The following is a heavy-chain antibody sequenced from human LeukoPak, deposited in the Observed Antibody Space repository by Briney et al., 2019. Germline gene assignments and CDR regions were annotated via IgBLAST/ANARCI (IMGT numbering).Heavy chain of an antibody. CDR3: ARRVGSRIDY. CDR1: GGTFSSYA. Sequence: ASVKVSCKASGGTFSSYAISWVRQAPGQGLVWMGWISAYNGNTNYAQKLQGRVTMTTDTSTSTAYMELRSLRSDDTAVYYCARRVGSRIDYWGQGTLVTVSS. J-gene: IGHJ4*02. D-gene: IGHD1-26*01. V-gene: IGHV1-18*01. CDR2: ISAYNGNT.